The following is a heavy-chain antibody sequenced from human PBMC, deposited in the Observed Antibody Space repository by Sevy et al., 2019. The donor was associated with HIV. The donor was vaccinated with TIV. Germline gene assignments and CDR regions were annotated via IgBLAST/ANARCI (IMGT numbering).Heavy chain of an antibody. CDR1: GFSFDSYG. CDR2: ISGSGTRT. D-gene: IGHD3-22*01. CDR3: AKGGGGHYDPDEIGYYFYYYNMDV. J-gene: IGHJ6*03. V-gene: IGHV3-23*01. Sequence: GGSLRLSCAVSGFSFDSYGMTWVRQAPGKGLEWVSGISGSGTRTYYADSVKGRFIISRDNSKNTLYLQMNRLRSEDRAIYYLAKGGGGHYDPDEIGYYFYYYNMDVWGKGTTVTVSS.